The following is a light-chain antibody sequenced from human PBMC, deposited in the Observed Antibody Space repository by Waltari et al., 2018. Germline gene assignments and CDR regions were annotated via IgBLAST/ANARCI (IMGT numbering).Light chain of an antibody. J-gene: IGLJ3*02. CDR1: DPNLGAGYA. V-gene: IGLV1-40*01. CDR3: QSYDTSLRVV. CDR2: GST. Sequence: QSVLTQPPSVSGHPGQRVTISCTGRDPNLGAGYAVHWYQQLPRAAPTLLIYGSTSRPLGVPDRFFGSTSGTSASLAITGLQAEDEADYYCQSYDTSLRVVFGGGTKLTVL.